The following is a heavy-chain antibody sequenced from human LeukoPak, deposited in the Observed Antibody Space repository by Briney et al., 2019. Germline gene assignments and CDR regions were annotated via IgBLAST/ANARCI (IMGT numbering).Heavy chain of an antibody. CDR3: ARDGPAAAGTDY. V-gene: IGHV1-18*01. D-gene: IGHD6-13*01. J-gene: IGHJ4*02. CDR2: ISAYNGNT. CDR1: GYTFTNYG. Sequence: GASVKVSCKASGYTFTNYGITWVRQAPGQGLEWMGWISAYNGNTNYAQKYQGRVTMTTDTSKSIAYMELRSMSSEDTAVYYCARDGPAAAGTDYWGQGTLVTVSS.